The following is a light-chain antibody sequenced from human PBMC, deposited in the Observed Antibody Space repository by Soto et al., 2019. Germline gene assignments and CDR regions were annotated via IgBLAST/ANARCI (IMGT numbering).Light chain of an antibody. V-gene: IGLV2-14*01. CDR2: AVS. CDR3: SSYRSSDTLEV. J-gene: IGLJ1*01. CDR1: SDDIGAYDY. Sequence: HSALTQPSSVSASPGQSISISCTGTSDDIGAYDYVSWYQQHPGKAPKLILYAVSNRPSGVSTRFSGSKSGNTASLTISGVQADDEADYYCSSYRSSDTLEVFGTGTKVTVL.